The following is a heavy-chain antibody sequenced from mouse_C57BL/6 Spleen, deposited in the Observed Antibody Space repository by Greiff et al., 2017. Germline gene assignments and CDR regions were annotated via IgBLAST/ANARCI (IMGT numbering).Heavy chain of an antibody. D-gene: IGHD2-4*01. J-gene: IGHJ4*01. V-gene: IGHV1-26*01. CDR1: GYTFTDYY. CDR3: AIWDDYGDGPYAMDY. CDR2: INPNNGGT. Sequence: VQLQQSGPELVKPGASVKISCKASGYTFTDYYMNWVKQSHGKSLEWIGDINPNNGGTSYNQKFKGKATLTVDKSSSTDYMELRSLTSEDSAVDYCAIWDDYGDGPYAMDYWGQGTSVTVSS.